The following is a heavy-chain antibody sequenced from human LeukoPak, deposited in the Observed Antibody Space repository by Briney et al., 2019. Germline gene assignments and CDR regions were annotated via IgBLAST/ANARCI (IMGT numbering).Heavy chain of an antibody. D-gene: IGHD3-22*01. Sequence: SETLSLTCSVPSGFISLYYWSWIRQPAGKGLEWIGRIYTSGSTNYNPSLKSRVTMSVDTSKNQFSLKLSSVTAADTAVYYCARVIGPGRRYYYDSSGYYYGSLNYFDYWGQGTLVIVSS. CDR3: ARVIGPGRRYYYDSSGYYYGSLNYFDY. CDR2: IYTSGST. CDR1: SGFISLYY. J-gene: IGHJ4*02. V-gene: IGHV4-4*07.